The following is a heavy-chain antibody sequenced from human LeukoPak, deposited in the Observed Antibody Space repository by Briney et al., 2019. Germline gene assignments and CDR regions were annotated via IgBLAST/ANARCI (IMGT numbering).Heavy chain of an antibody. CDR2: MSPSSGNT. CDR3: ATSPPNWGFDN. Sequence: ASVKVSCKASVYTFTSYDINWVRQATGQGLEWMGWMSPSSGNTGYAQKFQGRVTMTRSTSISTAYMELSSLRSEDTAVYYCATSPPNWGFDNWGQGTLVTVSS. D-gene: IGHD7-27*01. V-gene: IGHV1-8*01. J-gene: IGHJ4*02. CDR1: VYTFTSYD.